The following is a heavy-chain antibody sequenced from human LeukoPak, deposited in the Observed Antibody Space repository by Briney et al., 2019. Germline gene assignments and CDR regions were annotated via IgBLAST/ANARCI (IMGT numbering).Heavy chain of an antibody. Sequence: PGGSLRLSCAASGFTFDDYGMSWVRQAPGKGLERVSGINWNGGSTGYADSVKGRFTISRDNAKNSLYLQMNSLRAEDTALYYCARDRLDFWSGYQFDYWGQGTLVTVSS. D-gene: IGHD3-3*01. CDR1: GFTFDDYG. CDR2: INWNGGST. CDR3: ARDRLDFWSGYQFDY. J-gene: IGHJ4*02. V-gene: IGHV3-20*04.